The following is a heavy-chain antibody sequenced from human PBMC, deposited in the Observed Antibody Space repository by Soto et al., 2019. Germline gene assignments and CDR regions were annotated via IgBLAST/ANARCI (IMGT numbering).Heavy chain of an antibody. J-gene: IGHJ4*02. Sequence: SETLSLTCSVSGDSISNGYWTWIRQPPGRGLEWIGFMHFGGSFNYNPSLESRIIFSVDTSKNQFSLKLTSVTAADTAVYYCGRISSHGDYAYWGQGTLVTVSS. D-gene: IGHD4-17*01. CDR1: GDSISNGY. V-gene: IGHV4-59*01. CDR2: MHFGGSF. CDR3: GRISSHGDYAY.